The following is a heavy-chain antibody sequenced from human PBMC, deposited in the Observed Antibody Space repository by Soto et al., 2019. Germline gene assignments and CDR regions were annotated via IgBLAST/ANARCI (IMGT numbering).Heavy chain of an antibody. CDR1: GGTFISYP. D-gene: IGHD2-2*01. Sequence: QVQLVQSGVEVKKPGSSVKVSCKASGGTFISYPISWVRQAPGQGLEWMGGIIPIFGTANYAQKFQGRVTITADESTSTAYMELSSLRSEDTAVYYCARARADIVVVPAVLDVWGQGTTVTVSS. CDR3: ARARADIVVVPAVLDV. J-gene: IGHJ6*02. V-gene: IGHV1-69*01. CDR2: IIPIFGTA.